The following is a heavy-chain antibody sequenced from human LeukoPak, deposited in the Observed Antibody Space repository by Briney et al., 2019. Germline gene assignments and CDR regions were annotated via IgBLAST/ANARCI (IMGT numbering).Heavy chain of an antibody. J-gene: IGHJ4*02. CDR2: IWYDGSNK. V-gene: IGHV3-33*01. CDR3: ARETFAYCGGDCSFDY. Sequence: PARSLRLSCAASGFTFSSYGMHWVRQAPGKGLEWVAVIWYDGSNKYYADSVKGRFTISRDNSKNTLYLQTNSLRAEDTAVYYCARETFAYCGGDCSFDYWGQGTLVTVSS. D-gene: IGHD2-21*02. CDR1: GFTFSSYG.